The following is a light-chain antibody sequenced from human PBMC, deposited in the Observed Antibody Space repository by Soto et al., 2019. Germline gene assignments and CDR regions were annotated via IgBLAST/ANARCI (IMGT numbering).Light chain of an antibody. J-gene: IGLJ1*01. V-gene: IGLV2-8*01. Sequence: QSVLTQPPSASGSPGQSVTISCTGTRNDIGAYEFVSWYQHHPGKAPKLIIYEVVQRPSGVPDRFSGSKSGNTASLTVSGLQAADEADYYCKSYAGSNTYVFGNGTKVTVL. CDR3: KSYAGSNTYV. CDR2: EVV. CDR1: RNDIGAYEF.